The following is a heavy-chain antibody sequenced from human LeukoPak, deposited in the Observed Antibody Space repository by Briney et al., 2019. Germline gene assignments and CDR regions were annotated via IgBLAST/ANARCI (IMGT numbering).Heavy chain of an antibody. J-gene: IGHJ6*03. D-gene: IGHD2-2*01. CDR3: ARPRYCSSTSCRGNYYYYMDV. CDR1: GYTFTGYY. CDR2: INPNSGGT. V-gene: IGHV1-2*02. Sequence: GASVKVSCKASGYTFTGYYMHWVRQAPGQGLEWMGWINPNSGGTNYAQKFQGRVTMTRDTSISTAYMELSRLRSDDTAVYYCARPRYCSSTSCRGNYYYYMDVWGKGTTVTVSS.